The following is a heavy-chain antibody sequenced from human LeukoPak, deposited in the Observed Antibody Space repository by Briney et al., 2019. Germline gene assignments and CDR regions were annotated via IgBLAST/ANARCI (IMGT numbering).Heavy chain of an antibody. CDR3: ARAIHEDYYDSSGSPYFDY. D-gene: IGHD3-22*01. V-gene: IGHV1-2*02. CDR2: INTNSGGT. CDR1: GYTFTGYY. J-gene: IGHJ4*02. Sequence: ASVKVSCKASGYTFTGYYMHWVRQAPGQGLEWMGWINTNSGGTNYAQKFQGRVTMTRDTSISTAYMELSRLRSDDTAVYYCARAIHEDYYDSSGSPYFDYWGQGTLVTDSS.